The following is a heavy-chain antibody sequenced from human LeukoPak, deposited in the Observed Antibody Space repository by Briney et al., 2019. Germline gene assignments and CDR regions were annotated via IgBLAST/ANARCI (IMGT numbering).Heavy chain of an antibody. CDR1: GGSVSSGSYY. V-gene: IGHV4-61*01. J-gene: IGHJ4*02. CDR3: ARGGQSRGVMATTLSRWHYFDY. D-gene: IGHD2-15*01. Sequence: KPSETLSLTCTVSGGSVSSGSYYWSWIRQPPGKGLEWIGNIYYSGSSNYNPSLKSRVTISVDTSKNQFSLKVSSVTAADTAVYYCARGGQSRGVMATTLSRWHYFDYWGQGTLVTVSS. CDR2: IYYSGSS.